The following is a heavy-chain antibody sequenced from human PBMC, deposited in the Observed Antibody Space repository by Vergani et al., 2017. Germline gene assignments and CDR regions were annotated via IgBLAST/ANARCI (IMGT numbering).Heavy chain of an antibody. J-gene: IGHJ5*02. CDR1: GGSFSGYY. CDR3: ARDSFGWSGYYTHNWFDP. V-gene: IGHV4-34*01. CDR2: INHSGST. Sequence: QVQLQQWGAGLLKPSETLSLTCAVYGGSFSGYYWSWIRQPPGKGLEWIGEINHSGSTNYNPSLKSRVTISVDTSKNQFSLKLSSVTAADTAVYYCARDSFGWSGYYTHNWFDPWGQGTLVTVSS. D-gene: IGHD3-3*01.